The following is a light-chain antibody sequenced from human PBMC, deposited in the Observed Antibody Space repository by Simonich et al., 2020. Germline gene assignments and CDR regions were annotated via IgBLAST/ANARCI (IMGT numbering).Light chain of an antibody. J-gene: IGLJ2*01. Sequence: QSALTQPASVSGSPGQSITISCTGTSSDVGGYNHVSWYQQHPGKAPKLILYDVIKRPSGVSNRFSGSKSGNTASLTISGLQAEDEADYYCSSYTSSSTLVFGGGTKLTVL. CDR2: DVI. CDR3: SSYTSSSTLV. V-gene: IGLV2-14*01. CDR1: SSDVGGYNH.